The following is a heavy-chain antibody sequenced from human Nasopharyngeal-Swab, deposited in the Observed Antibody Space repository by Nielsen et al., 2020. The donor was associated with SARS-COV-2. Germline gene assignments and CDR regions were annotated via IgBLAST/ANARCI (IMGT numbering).Heavy chain of an antibody. CDR3: ARDKGRVGSGWSYYYYYYGMDV. Sequence: GGSLRLSCAASGFTFSSYAMHWVRQAPGKGLEWVAVISYDGNNKYYADSVKGRFTISRDNSKTRDNSKNTLYLQMNSLRAEDTAVYYCARDKGRVGSGWSYYYYYYGMDVWGQGTTVTVSS. CDR1: GFTFSSYA. J-gene: IGHJ6*02. D-gene: IGHD6-13*01. CDR2: ISYDGNNK. V-gene: IGHV3-30-3*01.